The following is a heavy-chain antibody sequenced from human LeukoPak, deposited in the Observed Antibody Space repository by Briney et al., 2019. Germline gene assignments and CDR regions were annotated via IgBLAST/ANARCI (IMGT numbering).Heavy chain of an antibody. D-gene: IGHD3-9*01. CDR3: ARGNYDILTGYYEEI. CDR2: IYYSGST. J-gene: IGHJ3*02. CDR1: GGSISSGDYY. Sequence: SETLSLTCTVSGGSISSGDYYWSWIRQPPGKGLEWIGYIYYSGSTYYNPSLKGRVTISVDTSKNQFSLKLSSVTAADTAVYYCARGNYDILTGYYEEIWGQGTMVTVSS. V-gene: IGHV4-30-4*01.